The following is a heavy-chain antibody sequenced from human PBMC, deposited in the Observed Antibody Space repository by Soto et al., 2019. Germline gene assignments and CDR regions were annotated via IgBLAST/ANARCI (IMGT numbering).Heavy chain of an antibody. CDR2: IWYDGSNK. V-gene: IGHV3-33*01. CDR1: GFTFSSYG. CDR3: ARDGVRGYSYGPNWFDP. Sequence: GSLRLSCAASGFTFSSYGMHWVRQAPGKGLEWVAVIWYDGSNKYYADSVKGRFTISRDNSKNTLYLQMNSLRAEDTAVYYCARDGVRGYSYGPNWFDPWGQGTLVTVSS. J-gene: IGHJ5*02. D-gene: IGHD5-18*01.